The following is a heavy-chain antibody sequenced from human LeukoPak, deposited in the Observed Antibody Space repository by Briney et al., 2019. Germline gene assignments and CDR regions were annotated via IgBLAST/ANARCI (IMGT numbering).Heavy chain of an antibody. J-gene: IGHJ4*02. CDR3: ARDGGYTYGRPDF. V-gene: IGHV3-7*03. D-gene: IGHD5-18*01. CDR2: IKKDGSEK. Sequence: PGGSLRLSCAASGFTGSNNYVSWVRQAPGEGLEWVANIKKDGSEKYYVDSVKGRFTVSRDNAQNSLFLQMNSLRADDTAVYYCARDGGYTYGRPDFWGQGTLVTVSS. CDR1: GFTGSNNY.